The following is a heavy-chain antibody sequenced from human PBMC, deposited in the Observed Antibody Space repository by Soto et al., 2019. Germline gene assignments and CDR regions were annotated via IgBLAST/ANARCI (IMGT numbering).Heavy chain of an antibody. CDR2: IWYDGSNK. V-gene: IGHV3-33*01. J-gene: IGHJ4*02. CDR3: ARSQYYDFWSGYYVPLGY. CDR1: GFTFSSYG. Sequence: GGSIRLPCAASGFTFSSYGIHWVRQAQGKGLEWVAVIWYDGSNKYYADSVKGRFTISRDNSKNTLYLQMNSLRAEDTAVYYCARSQYYDFWSGYYVPLGYWGQGTLVTVSS. D-gene: IGHD3-3*01.